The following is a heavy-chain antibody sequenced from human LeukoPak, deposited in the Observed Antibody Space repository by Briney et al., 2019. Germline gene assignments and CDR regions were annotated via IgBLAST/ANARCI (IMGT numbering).Heavy chain of an antibody. CDR2: FPREDGER. V-gene: IGHV1-24*01. Sequence: ASVKVSCKVSGYTLTQLSIHWVRQAHGKGLEWMGGFPREDGERIYAQTFQGRVTMTEDSSTDTAYMELSGLRSDDTAVYYCARGRSGIPAVTYNWFDPWGQGTLVTVSS. CDR1: GYTLTQLS. J-gene: IGHJ5*02. D-gene: IGHD6-13*01. CDR3: ARGRSGIPAVTYNWFDP.